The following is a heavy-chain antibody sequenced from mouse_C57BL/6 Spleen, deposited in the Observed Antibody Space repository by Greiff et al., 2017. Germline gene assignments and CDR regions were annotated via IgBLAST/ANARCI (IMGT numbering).Heavy chain of an antibody. CDR2: ISTYYGDA. Sequence: VQLQESGPALVRPGVSLKISFQGSGYTFTDYAMHWVKQSHAKSIEGIGVISTYYGDASYNQKFKDKATMTVDKSSSTAYMELARLISEDSAVYYCARKGYDYAMDYWGQGTSVTVSS. CDR1: GYTFTDYA. V-gene: IGHV1-67*01. D-gene: IGHD3-1*01. J-gene: IGHJ4*01. CDR3: ARKGYDYAMDY.